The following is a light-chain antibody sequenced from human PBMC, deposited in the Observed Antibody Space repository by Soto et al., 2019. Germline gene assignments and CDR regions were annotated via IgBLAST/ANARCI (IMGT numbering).Light chain of an antibody. V-gene: IGLV2-14*01. Sequence: SALTQPASVSGSPGQSITISCTGTSSDVGGYAYVSWYQQYPGKAPKLVISEVSNRPSGVSHRFSGSRSGNTASLTISGLQAEDEADYYCSSYTSNTTPVFGGGTKLTVL. CDR1: SSDVGGYAY. J-gene: IGLJ2*01. CDR2: EVS. CDR3: SSYTSNTTPV.